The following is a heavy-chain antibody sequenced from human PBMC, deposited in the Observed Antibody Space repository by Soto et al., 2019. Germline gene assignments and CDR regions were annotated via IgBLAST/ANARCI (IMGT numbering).Heavy chain of an antibody. J-gene: IGHJ6*02. CDR1: GGSFSGYY. CDR3: ASRRIEARGWGYYYYGMDV. D-gene: IGHD6-6*01. Sequence: SETLSLTCAVYGGSFSGYYWSGIRQRPGKGLEWIGEINHSGSTNYNPSLKSRVTISVDTSKNQFSLKLSSVTAADTAVYYCASRRIEARGWGYYYYGMDVWGQGTTVTVSS. CDR2: INHSGST. V-gene: IGHV4-34*01.